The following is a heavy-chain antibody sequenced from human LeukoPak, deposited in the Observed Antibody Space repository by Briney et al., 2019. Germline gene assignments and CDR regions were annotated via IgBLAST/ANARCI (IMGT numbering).Heavy chain of an antibody. CDR1: GFTSSSYG. V-gene: IGHV3-30*03. J-gene: IGHJ5*02. CDR2: ISYDGSNK. Sequence: GGSLRLSCAASGFTSSSYGMHWVRQAPGKGLEWVAVISYDGSNKYYADSVKGRFTISRDNSKNTLYLQMNSLRAEDTAVYYCAGAAAANFWFDPWGQGTLVTVSS. CDR3: AGAAAANFWFDP. D-gene: IGHD6-13*01.